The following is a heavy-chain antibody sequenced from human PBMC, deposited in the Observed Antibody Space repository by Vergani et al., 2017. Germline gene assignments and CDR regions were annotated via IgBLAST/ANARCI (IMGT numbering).Heavy chain of an antibody. CDR2: IIPIFGTA. J-gene: IGHJ3*02. CDR3: ARPRTDIVVVPAAGYAFDI. Sequence: QVQLVQSGAEVKKPGSSVKVSCKASGGTFSSYAISWVRQAPGQGLEWMGRIIPIFGTANYAQKFQGRVTITAVKSTSTAYMELSSLRSEDTAVYYCARPRTDIVVVPAAGYAFDIWGQGTMVTVSS. V-gene: IGHV1-69*14. CDR1: GGTFSSYA. D-gene: IGHD2-2*01.